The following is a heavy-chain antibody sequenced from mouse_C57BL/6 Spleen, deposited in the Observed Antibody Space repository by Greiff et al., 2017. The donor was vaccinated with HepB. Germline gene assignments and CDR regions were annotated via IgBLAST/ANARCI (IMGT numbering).Heavy chain of an antibody. Sequence: QVQLQQPGTELVKPGASVKLSCKASGYTFTSYWMHWVKQRPGQGLEWIGNINPSNGGTNYNEKFKSKATLTVDKSSSTAYMQLSSRTSEDSAVYYCARSFITTVVAPDYWGQGTTLTVSS. CDR3: ARSFITTVVAPDY. CDR2: INPSNGGT. V-gene: IGHV1-53*01. J-gene: IGHJ2*01. D-gene: IGHD1-1*01. CDR1: GYTFTSYW.